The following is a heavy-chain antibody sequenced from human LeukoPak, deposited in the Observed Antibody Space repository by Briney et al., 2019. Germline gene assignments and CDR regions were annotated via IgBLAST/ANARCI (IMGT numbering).Heavy chain of an antibody. Sequence: ASVKVSCKVSGYTLTELSMHWVRQAPGKGLEWMGGFDPEDGETIYAQKFQGRVTMTEDTSTDTAYMELSSLRSEDTAVYYCATRARPKYYDFWSGYKASVYFDYWGQGTLVTVSS. J-gene: IGHJ4*02. CDR3: ATRARPKYYDFWSGYKASVYFDY. V-gene: IGHV1-24*01. CDR2: FDPEDGET. CDR1: GYTLTELS. D-gene: IGHD3-3*01.